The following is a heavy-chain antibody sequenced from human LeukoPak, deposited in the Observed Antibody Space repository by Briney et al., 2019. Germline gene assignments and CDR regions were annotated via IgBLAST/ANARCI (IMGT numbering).Heavy chain of an antibody. CDR2: IFYSGST. Sequence: PPETLSLTCTVSGGSITSYYWSWIRQPPGKGLEWVGYIFYSGSTNYNPSLKSRVTISVDTSKNQFSLNLSSVTAADTAMYYCARHGRNSGAPNYWGQGTLVTVSS. J-gene: IGHJ4*02. CDR1: GGSITSYY. D-gene: IGHD6-19*01. CDR3: ARHGRNSGAPNY. V-gene: IGHV4-59*08.